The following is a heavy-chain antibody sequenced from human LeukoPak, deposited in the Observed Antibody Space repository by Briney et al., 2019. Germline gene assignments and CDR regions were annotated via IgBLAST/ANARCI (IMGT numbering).Heavy chain of an antibody. Sequence: GGPQRLSCAPCGFIFNRYNINWVPHSRGGGVEGVSYISRSRSYIYSADSVKGRFTIYRDSHKNSLYLQMNSLRAEDTAVYYCARDPGWLRSVGYWGQGTLVTVSS. J-gene: IGHJ4*02. D-gene: IGHD5-12*01. CDR2: ISRSRSYI. V-gene: IGHV3-21*01. CDR3: ARDPGWLRSVGY. CDR1: GFIFNRYN.